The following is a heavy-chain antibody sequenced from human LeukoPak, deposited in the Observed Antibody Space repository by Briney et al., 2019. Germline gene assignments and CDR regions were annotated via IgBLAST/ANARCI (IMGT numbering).Heavy chain of an antibody. Sequence: GGSLRLSCAASGFTFSDYYMSWIRQAPGKGLEWVSYISSTLITTYYADSVKGRFTISRDNAKNSLYLQMNSLRTEDTAVYYCARQESMAFANWGQGTLVTVSS. D-gene: IGHD5-24*01. J-gene: IGHJ4*02. CDR3: ARQESMAFAN. CDR2: ISSTLITT. CDR1: GFTFSDYY. V-gene: IGHV3-11*01.